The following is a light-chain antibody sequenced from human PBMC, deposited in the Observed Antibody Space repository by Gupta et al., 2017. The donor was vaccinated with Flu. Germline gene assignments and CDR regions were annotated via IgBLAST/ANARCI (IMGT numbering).Light chain of an antibody. CDR2: DAS. CDR3: QQNNNRPPFT. CDR1: RSIDNH. Sequence: MSQSPATLSMSPGESATLSCRASRSIDNHLAWYQHKPGQTPRLLIYDASARATGVPARFSGSGSGKEFTLTISSRQSEDSALYYCQQNNNRPPFTFGQGTKVEIK. J-gene: IGKJ2*01. V-gene: IGKV3-15*01.